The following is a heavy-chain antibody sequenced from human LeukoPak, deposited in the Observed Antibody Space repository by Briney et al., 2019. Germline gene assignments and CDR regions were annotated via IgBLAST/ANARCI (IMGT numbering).Heavy chain of an antibody. CDR1: GFTFSSYD. CDR3: AREALLDAFDI. CDR2: IGTAGDT. J-gene: IGHJ3*02. V-gene: IGHV3-13*01. Sequence: GGSLRLSCAASGFTFSSYDMHWVRQATGKGLEWVSAIGTAGDTYYPGSVKGRFTISRENAKNSLYLQMNSLRAGDTAVYYCAREALLDAFDIRGQGTMVTVSS.